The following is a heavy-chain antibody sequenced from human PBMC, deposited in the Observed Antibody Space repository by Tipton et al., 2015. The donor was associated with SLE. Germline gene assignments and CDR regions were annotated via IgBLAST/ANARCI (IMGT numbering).Heavy chain of an antibody. Sequence: TLSLTCAVYGGSFSGYYWSWIRQPPGKGLEWIGEINHSGSTNYNPSLKSRVTISVDTTKNQFSLKLSSVTAADTAVYYCARTGDYGDSPQRWGQGTLVTVSS. CDR1: GGSFSGYY. CDR2: INHSGST. D-gene: IGHD4-17*01. V-gene: IGHV4-34*01. J-gene: IGHJ1*01. CDR3: ARTGDYGDSPQR.